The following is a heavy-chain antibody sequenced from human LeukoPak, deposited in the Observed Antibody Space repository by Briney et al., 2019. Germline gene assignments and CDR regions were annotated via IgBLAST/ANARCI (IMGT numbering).Heavy chain of an antibody. J-gene: IGHJ4*02. V-gene: IGHV3-74*01. CDR1: GNYW. D-gene: IGHD2-2*01. CDR2: INSDGSWT. Sequence: GGSLRLSCAASGNYWMHWVRQAPGKGLVWVSHINSDGSWTSYADSVKGRFTITKDNAKNTVYLQMNNLRAEDTAVYYCVSFYETYWGRGTLVTVSS. CDR3: VSFYETY.